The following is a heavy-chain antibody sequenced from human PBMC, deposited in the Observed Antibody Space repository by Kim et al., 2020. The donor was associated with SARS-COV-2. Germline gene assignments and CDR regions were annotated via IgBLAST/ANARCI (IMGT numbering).Heavy chain of an antibody. CDR1: GYSFTSYW. CDR3: ARLQPTGYDYVWGIQYYFDY. J-gene: IGHJ4*02. D-gene: IGHD3-16*01. Sequence: GESLKISCKGSGYSFTSYWIGWVRQMPGKGLEWMGIIYPGDSDTRYSPSFQGQVTISADKSISTAYLQWSSLKASDTAMYYCARLQPTGYDYVWGIQYYFDYWGQGTLVTVSS. V-gene: IGHV5-51*01. CDR2: IYPGDSDT.